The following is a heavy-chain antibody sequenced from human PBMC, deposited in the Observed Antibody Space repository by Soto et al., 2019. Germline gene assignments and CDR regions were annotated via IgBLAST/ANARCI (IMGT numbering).Heavy chain of an antibody. CDR3: TYSHIIETTSGHNWFDP. Sequence: QITLKESGPTLVKPPQTLTLTCTFSGFSLGTAGVGVAWIRQPPGKALEWLALIYWNDDKRYSPSLKSRLTITKDTSKNQVVLTMSDMDPVDTATYYCTYSHIIETTSGHNWFDPWGQGTLVTVSS. CDR2: IYWNDDK. CDR1: GFSLGTAGVG. V-gene: IGHV2-5*01. D-gene: IGHD1-7*01. J-gene: IGHJ5*02.